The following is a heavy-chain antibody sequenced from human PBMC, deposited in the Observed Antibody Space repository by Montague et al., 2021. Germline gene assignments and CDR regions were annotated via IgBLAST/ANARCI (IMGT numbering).Heavy chain of an antibody. D-gene: IGHD3-10*02. Sequence: SLRLSCAASGFTFRGAWMTWVRQAPGRGLEWVGRIKSKIDGGTADHATPVKGRFSLSGDDSKNMLYLQMNSLKTEDTAVYYCTTRVVLPYHWGQGTQVIVSS. CDR3: TTRVVLPYH. J-gene: IGHJ4*02. CDR1: GFTFRGAW. V-gene: IGHV3-15*01. CDR2: IKSKIDGGTA.